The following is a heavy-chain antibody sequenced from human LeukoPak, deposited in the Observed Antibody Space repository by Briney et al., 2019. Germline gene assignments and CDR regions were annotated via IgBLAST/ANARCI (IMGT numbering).Heavy chain of an antibody. D-gene: IGHD4-23*01. CDR3: GRAHYSGNSGSFDI. V-gene: IGHV3-48*03. Sequence: TGGSLRLSCAASGFTFSSYEMNWVRQAPGKGLEWVSYISSSVSSISYADSVKGRFTISRDNTKNTLYMKMNSLRAEDSAVYYCGRAHYSGNSGSFDIWGQGTMVTVSS. CDR2: ISSSVSSI. J-gene: IGHJ3*02. CDR1: GFTFSSYE.